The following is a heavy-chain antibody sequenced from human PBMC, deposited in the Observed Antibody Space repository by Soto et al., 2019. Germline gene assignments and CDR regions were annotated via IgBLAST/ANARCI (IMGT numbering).Heavy chain of an antibody. CDR1: GYSFTSYW. Sequence: GESLKISCKGSGYSFTSYWISWVRQMPGKGLEWMGRIDPSDSYTNYSPSFQGHVTISADKSISTAYLQWSSLKASDTAMYYCARQLPPSDSSSRTYYGMDVWGQGTTVTVSS. D-gene: IGHD6-13*01. CDR2: IDPSDSYT. V-gene: IGHV5-10-1*01. CDR3: ARQLPPSDSSSRTYYGMDV. J-gene: IGHJ6*02.